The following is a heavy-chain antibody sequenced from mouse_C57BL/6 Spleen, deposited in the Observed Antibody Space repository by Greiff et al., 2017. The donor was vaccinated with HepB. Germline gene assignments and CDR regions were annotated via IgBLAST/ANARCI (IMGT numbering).Heavy chain of an antibody. CDR1: GFNIKNTY. CDR3: ARGVYYDYGYFDY. V-gene: IGHV14-3*01. Sequence: VQLKESVAELVRPGASVKLSCTASGFNIKNTYMHWVKQRPEQGLEWIGRIDPANGNTKYAPKFQGKATITADTSSNTAYLQLSSLTSEDTAIYYCARGVYYDYGYFDYWGQGTTLTVSS. J-gene: IGHJ2*01. CDR2: IDPANGNT. D-gene: IGHD2-4*01.